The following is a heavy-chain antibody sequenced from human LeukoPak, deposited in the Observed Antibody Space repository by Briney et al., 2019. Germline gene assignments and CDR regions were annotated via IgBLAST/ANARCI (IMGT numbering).Heavy chain of an antibody. CDR2: ITRSSSAK. V-gene: IGHV3-48*01. CDR1: GFTFSIYW. CDR3: TRDQEGSDY. Sequence: GGSLRLSCAASGFTFSIYWMSWVRQAPGKGLEWVPYITRSSSAKFYADSVKGRFTISRDNAENLLYLQMNSLRAEDTAVYYCTRDQEGSDYWGQGTLVTVSS. J-gene: IGHJ4*02.